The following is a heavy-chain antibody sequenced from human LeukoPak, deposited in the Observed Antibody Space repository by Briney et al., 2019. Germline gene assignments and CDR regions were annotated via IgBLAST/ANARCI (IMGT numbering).Heavy chain of an antibody. CDR2: ISWNSGSI. CDR3: AKAVRPPVAGSSAFDI. V-gene: IGHV3-9*03. Sequence: GGSLRLSCAASGFTVSSNYMSWVRQAPGKGLEWVSGISWNSGSIGYVDSVKGRFTISRDNAKNSLYLQMNSLRAEDMALYYCAKAVRPPVAGSSAFDIWGQGTMVTVSS. J-gene: IGHJ3*02. CDR1: GFTVSSNY. D-gene: IGHD6-19*01.